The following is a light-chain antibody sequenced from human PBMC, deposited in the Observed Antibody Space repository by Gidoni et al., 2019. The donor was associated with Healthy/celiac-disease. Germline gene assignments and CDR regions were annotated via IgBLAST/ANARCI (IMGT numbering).Light chain of an antibody. V-gene: IGKV1-33*01. CDR2: DAS. J-gene: IGKJ3*01. CDR1: QDISNY. Sequence: DIQMTQSPSSLSASVGDRVTITCQASQDISNYLNWYQQKPGKAPKLLIYDASNLKTGVPSRFSGSGSGTDFTFTISSLQHEDIATYYCQQYDNLFTFGPGTKVDIK. CDR3: QQYDNLFT.